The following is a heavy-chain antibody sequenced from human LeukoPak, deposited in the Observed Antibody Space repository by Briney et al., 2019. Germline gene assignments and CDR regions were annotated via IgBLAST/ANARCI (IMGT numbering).Heavy chain of an antibody. CDR3: ARLLYYDSSGCFSH. V-gene: IGHV1-18*01. CDR2: VSAYNGNT. Sequence: ASVKVSCKASGYTFTSYGISWVRQAPGQGLEWMGWVSAYNGNTNYAQKLQGRVTMTTDTSTSTAYMELRSLRSDDTAVYYCARLLYYDSSGCFSHWGQGTLVTVSS. D-gene: IGHD3-22*01. CDR1: GYTFTSYG. J-gene: IGHJ4*02.